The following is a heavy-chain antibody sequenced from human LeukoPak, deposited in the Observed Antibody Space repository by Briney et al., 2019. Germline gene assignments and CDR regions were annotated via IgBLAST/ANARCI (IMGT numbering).Heavy chain of an antibody. CDR2: ISGSGGST. CDR1: GFTFSSYG. J-gene: IGHJ6*03. Sequence: PGGSLRLSCAASGFTFSSYGMSWVRQAPGKGLEWVSAISGSGGSTYYADSVKGRFTISRDNSKNTLYLQMNSLRAEDTAVYYCAKALVVNYYYYYYMDVWGKGTTVTISS. CDR3: AKALVVNYYYYYYMDV. V-gene: IGHV3-23*01. D-gene: IGHD2-2*01.